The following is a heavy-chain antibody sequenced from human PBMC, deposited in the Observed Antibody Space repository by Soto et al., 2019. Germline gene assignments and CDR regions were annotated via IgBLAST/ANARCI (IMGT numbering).Heavy chain of an antibody. Sequence: QVQLQESGPGLVKPSQTLSLTCTVSGGSISSGGYYWSWIRQHPGKGLEWIGYIYYSGSTYYNPSLKSRVTISVDASKNQSSLKLSSVTAADTAVYYCARDVFSYANSDYYGMDVWGQGTTVTVSS. CDR3: ARDVFSYANSDYYGMDV. V-gene: IGHV4-31*03. J-gene: IGHJ6*02. CDR1: GGSISSGGYY. D-gene: IGHD2-2*01. CDR2: IYYSGST.